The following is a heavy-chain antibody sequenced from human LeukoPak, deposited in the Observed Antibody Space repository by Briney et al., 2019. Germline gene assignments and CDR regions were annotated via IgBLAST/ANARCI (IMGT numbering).Heavy chain of an antibody. Sequence: GASVKVSCKASGYTFTGYYIHWVRQSPGQGLEWMGWINPNSGGTNYAQKFQGRVTMTRDTSISTAYMELSRLRSDDTAVYYCAREGIQLWLRDYYYYYMDVWGKGTTVTVSS. D-gene: IGHD5-18*01. V-gene: IGHV1-2*02. J-gene: IGHJ6*03. CDR3: AREGIQLWLRDYYYYYMDV. CDR2: INPNSGGT. CDR1: GYTFTGYY.